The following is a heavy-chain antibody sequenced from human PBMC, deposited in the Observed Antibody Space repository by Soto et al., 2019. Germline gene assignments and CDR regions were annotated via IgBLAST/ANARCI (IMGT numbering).Heavy chain of an antibody. Sequence: AAVKVSCKASGYTFTSYCIIWLRQAPGPGLEWMGWISAYNGNTNYAQKLQGRATMTTDTSTSTAYMELRSLRSDDTAVYSGARDRGDYYAFWSNGGMDAWGQGTTVTVSS. D-gene: IGHD3-3*01. CDR3: ARDRGDYYAFWSNGGMDA. CDR1: GYTFTSYC. V-gene: IGHV1-18*04. J-gene: IGHJ6*02. CDR2: ISAYNGNT.